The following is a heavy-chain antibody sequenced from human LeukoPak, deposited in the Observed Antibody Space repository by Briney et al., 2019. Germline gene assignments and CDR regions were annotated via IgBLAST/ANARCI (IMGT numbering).Heavy chain of an antibody. J-gene: IGHJ5*02. CDR3: AREARSRRDGYWFDP. CDR2: IYYSGST. Sequence: PSEALSLTCTVSGGSISSSSYYWGWIRQPPGKGLEWIGSIYYSGSTYYNPSLKSRVTISVDTSKNQFSLKLSSVTAADTAVYYCAREARSRRDGYWFDPWGQGTLVTVSS. V-gene: IGHV4-39*07. D-gene: IGHD2-15*01. CDR1: GGSISSSSYY.